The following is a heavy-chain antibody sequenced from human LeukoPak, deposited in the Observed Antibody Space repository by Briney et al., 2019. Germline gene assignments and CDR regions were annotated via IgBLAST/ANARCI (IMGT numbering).Heavy chain of an antibody. CDR2: IHPSSGAT. CDR3: ARDLPFED. CDR1: GYTFIAYH. J-gene: IGHJ4*02. Sequence: GESLKISCKASGYTFIAYHMHWVRQAPGQGLEWMGRIHPSSGATNYAQRFQGRITLTRDTSINTAYMELSRLTSDDTAVYYCARDLPFEDWGQGTLVTVSS. V-gene: IGHV1-2*06. D-gene: IGHD2/OR15-2a*01.